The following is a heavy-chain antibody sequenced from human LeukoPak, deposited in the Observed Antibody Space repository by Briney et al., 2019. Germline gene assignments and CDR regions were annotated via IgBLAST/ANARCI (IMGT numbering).Heavy chain of an antibody. CDR1: GVTASGNY. CDR3: ATCSQWGGLFDF. V-gene: IGHV3-66*01. CDR2: IYSGGDT. Sequence: GGSLRLSCAVSGVTASGNYMSWVRQAPGKGLEWVSVIYSGGDTYYADSVKGRFTISRDNFKNTLYLQMNSLRADDTAVYYCATCSQWGGLFDFWGQGTLVTVSS. J-gene: IGHJ4*02. D-gene: IGHD1-26*01.